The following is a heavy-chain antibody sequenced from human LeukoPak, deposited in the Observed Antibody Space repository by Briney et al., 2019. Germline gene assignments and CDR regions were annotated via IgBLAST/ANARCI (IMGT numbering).Heavy chain of an antibody. J-gene: IGHJ4*02. V-gene: IGHV3-30*18. CDR3: AKALVLAGYSGYDSYFDY. Sequence: PGGSLRLSCAVSGFTFDSYGMHWVRQAPGKGLEWVAVISHDGSTIYYADSVEGRFTISRDNSKNTLYLQMNSLRAEDTAVYYCAKALVLAGYSGYDSYFDYWGQGTLVTVSS. D-gene: IGHD5-12*01. CDR2: ISHDGSTI. CDR1: GFTFDSYG.